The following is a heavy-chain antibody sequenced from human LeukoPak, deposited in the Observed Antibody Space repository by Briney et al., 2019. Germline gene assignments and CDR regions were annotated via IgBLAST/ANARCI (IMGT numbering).Heavy chain of an antibody. CDR1: GYTFTGYY. CDR3: ARRGTMNPEYYFDY. CDR2: INPNSGGT. J-gene: IGHJ4*02. V-gene: IGHV1-2*02. D-gene: IGHD3-22*01. Sequence: ASVKVSCKASGYTFTGYYMHWVRQAPGQGLEWMGWINPNSGGTNYAQKFQGRVTMTRDTSISTAYMEPSRLRSDDTAVYYCARRGTMNPEYYFDYWGQGTLVTVSS.